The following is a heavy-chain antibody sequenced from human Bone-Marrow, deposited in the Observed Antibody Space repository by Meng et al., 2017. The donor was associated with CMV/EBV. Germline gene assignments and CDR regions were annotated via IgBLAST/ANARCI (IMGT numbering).Heavy chain of an antibody. CDR2: ISSSSSYI. V-gene: IGHV3-21*01. J-gene: IGHJ5*02. CDR3: ARDLAVAGYNWFDP. Sequence: SCAASGFTFSSYSMNWVRQAPGKGLEWVSSISSSSSYIYYADSVKGRFTISRDNAKNSLYLQMNSLRAEDTAVYYCARDLAVAGYNWFDPWGQGTLVTVSS. D-gene: IGHD6-19*01. CDR1: GFTFSSYS.